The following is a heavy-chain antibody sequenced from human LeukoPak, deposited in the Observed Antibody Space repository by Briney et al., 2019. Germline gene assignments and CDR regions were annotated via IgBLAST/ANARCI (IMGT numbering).Heavy chain of an antibody. CDR1: GFTFSNYW. V-gene: IGHV3-74*01. Sequence: GGSLRLSCAASGFTFSNYWMHWVRQAPGKGLLWVSRINSDGSSTSYADSVKGRFTISRDNAKNALYLQMNSLRAEDTAVYYCARGCGSDYNHDAFDIWGQGTMVTVSS. CDR3: ARGCGSDYNHDAFDI. CDR2: INSDGSST. D-gene: IGHD3-10*01. J-gene: IGHJ3*02.